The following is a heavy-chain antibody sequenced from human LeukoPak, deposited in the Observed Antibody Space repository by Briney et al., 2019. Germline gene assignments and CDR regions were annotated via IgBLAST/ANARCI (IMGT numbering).Heavy chain of an antibody. CDR2: IYYSGST. CDR1: GDSISTYY. J-gene: IGHJ4*02. V-gene: IGHV4-59*08. CDR3: ARGRAVAAFDY. Sequence: SETLSLTCTVSGDSISTYYWSWIRQPPGKGLEWIGYIYYSGSTNYNPSLKGRVTISVDTSKNQFSLKLSSVTAADTAVYYCARGRAVAAFDYWGQGTLVTVSS. D-gene: IGHD6-19*01.